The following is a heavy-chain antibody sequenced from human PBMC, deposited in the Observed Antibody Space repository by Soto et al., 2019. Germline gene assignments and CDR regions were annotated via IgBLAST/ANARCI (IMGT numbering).Heavy chain of an antibody. CDR3: ALAAAGTGYFDY. CDR1: GGSISSSKW. V-gene: IGHV4-4*02. J-gene: IGHJ4*02. D-gene: IGHD6-13*01. CDR2: IYHSGST. Sequence: PSETLSLTCAVSGGSISSSKWWSWVRQPPGKGLEWIGEIYHSGSTNYNPSLKSRVTISVDKSKNQFSLKLSSVTAADTAVYYSALAAAGTGYFDYWGQGTLVTVSS.